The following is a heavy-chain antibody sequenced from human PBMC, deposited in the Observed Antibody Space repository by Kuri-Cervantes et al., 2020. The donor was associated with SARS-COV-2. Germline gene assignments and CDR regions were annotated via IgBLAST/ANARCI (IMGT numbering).Heavy chain of an antibody. CDR1: GGSFNSYY. CDR3: ARGEVIVVPAAVAYHCYMDV. Sequence: ESLKISCAVYGGSFNSYYWSWIRQPPGKGLEWIGEINHSGGTNYNPSLKSRVTISVDTSKNQFSLKLSSVTAADTAVYYCARGEVIVVPAAVAYHCYMDVWGKGTTVTVSS. V-gene: IGHV4-34*01. D-gene: IGHD2-2*01. J-gene: IGHJ6*03. CDR2: INHSGGT.